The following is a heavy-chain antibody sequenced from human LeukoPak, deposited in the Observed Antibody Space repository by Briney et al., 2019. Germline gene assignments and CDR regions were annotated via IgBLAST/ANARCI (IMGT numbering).Heavy chain of an antibody. V-gene: IGHV4-59*08. CDR1: GGPISSYY. CDR3: ARSLLWFGELLPNWFDP. D-gene: IGHD3-10*01. CDR2: IYYSGRT. Sequence: SETLSLTCTVSGGPISSYYWSWIRQPPGKGLEWIGYIYYSGRTNYNPSLKSRVTISVDTSKNQFSLKLSSVTAADTAVYYCARSLLWFGELLPNWFDPWGQGTLVTVSS. J-gene: IGHJ5*02.